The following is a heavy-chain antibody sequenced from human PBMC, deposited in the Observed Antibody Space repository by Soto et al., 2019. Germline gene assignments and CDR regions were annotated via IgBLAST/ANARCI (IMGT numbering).Heavy chain of an antibody. D-gene: IGHD3-22*01. J-gene: IGHJ5*02. CDR2: INHSGST. V-gene: IGHV4-34*01. CDR3: ARGKGVVITWRVFWFDP. CDR1: GGSFSGYY. Sequence: PSETLSLTCAVYGGSFSGYYWSWIRPPPGKGLEWIGEINHSGSTNYNPSLKSRVTISVDTSKNQFSLKLSSVTAADTAVYYCARGKGVVITWRVFWFDPWGQGTLVTVSS.